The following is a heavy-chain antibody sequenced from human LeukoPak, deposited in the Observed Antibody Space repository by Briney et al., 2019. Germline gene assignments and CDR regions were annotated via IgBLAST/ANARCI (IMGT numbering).Heavy chain of an antibody. J-gene: IGHJ4*02. D-gene: IGHD6-6*01. V-gene: IGHV3-23*01. CDR2: ISGSGGST. Sequence: GGSLRLSCAASGFTFSSYAMSWVRQAPGKGLEWVSIISGSGGSTYYADSVKGRFTTSRDNAKNSLYLQMNSLRAEDTAVYYCASGARPIDYWGQGTLVTVSS. CDR1: GFTFSSYA. CDR3: ASGARPIDY.